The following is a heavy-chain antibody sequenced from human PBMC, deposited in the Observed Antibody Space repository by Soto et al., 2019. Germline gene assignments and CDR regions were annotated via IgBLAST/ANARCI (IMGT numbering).Heavy chain of an antibody. V-gene: IGHV3-7*01. CDR2: ISGGANDK. CDR1: GFMFSAYW. D-gene: IGHD2-21*01. J-gene: IGHJ4*02. Sequence: EVQLVESGGGLVQSGGSLRLSCEASGFMFSAYWMSWVRQDPGKKLEWVATISGGANDKFYVDSVKGRFTISRDDAKKSLFLEMNSLGHEDTAVYYCVREDWHRFDSWGQGTLVNVSS. CDR3: VREDWHRFDS.